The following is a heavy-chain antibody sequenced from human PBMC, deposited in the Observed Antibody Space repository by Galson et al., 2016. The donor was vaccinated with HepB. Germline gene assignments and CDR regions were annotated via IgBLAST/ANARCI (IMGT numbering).Heavy chain of an antibody. CDR1: GFTFSQRG. V-gene: IGHV3-30*03. Sequence: SLRLSCAASGFTFSQRGMHWVRQAPGKGLEWVAADSMDGRRKFYADSVKGRFTISRDNAQKSLYLQMDSLRAEDTALYYCARAEDCFGDCPQKYYLDYWGRGTLVTVSS. J-gene: IGHJ4*02. CDR3: ARAEDCFGDCPQKYYLDY. D-gene: IGHD2-21*02. CDR2: DSMDGRRK.